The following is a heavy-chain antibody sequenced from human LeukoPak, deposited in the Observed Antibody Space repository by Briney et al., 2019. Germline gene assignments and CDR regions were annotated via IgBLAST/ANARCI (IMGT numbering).Heavy chain of an antibody. D-gene: IGHD3-16*01. CDR2: IIQDGSVT. V-gene: IGHV3-74*01. CDR1: GITFSNYY. CDR3: ATDDYRGLGY. Sequence: GGSLRLSCVTSGITFSNYYMHWVRQVPGEGLVWVSHIIQDGSVTSYEDSVKGRFTISRDNAKNTVYLQLNNLRAEDTAVYYCATDDYRGLGYWGQGTLVTVSS. J-gene: IGHJ4*02.